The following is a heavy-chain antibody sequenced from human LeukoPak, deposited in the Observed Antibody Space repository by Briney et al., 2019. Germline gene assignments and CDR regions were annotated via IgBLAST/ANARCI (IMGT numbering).Heavy chain of an antibody. CDR3: ASSIAARRALGWHFDL. J-gene: IGHJ2*01. CDR2: IKQNGTEK. V-gene: IGHV3-7*01. D-gene: IGHD6-6*01. CDR1: TFTFSAYW. Sequence: GGSLRLSCAASTFTFSAYWMSWVRRAPGKGLEWVANIKQNGTEKYYVDSVKGRFIISRDSAKNSLYLQMNRLRAEDTAVYYCASSIAARRALGWHFDLWGRGTLVTVSS.